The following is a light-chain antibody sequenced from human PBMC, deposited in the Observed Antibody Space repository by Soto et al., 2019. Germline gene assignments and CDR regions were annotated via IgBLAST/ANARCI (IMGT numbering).Light chain of an antibody. CDR2: DAF. V-gene: IGKV3-11*01. Sequence: EIVLTQSPATLSLSPGERATLSCRASQSVTSSLAWYHQKPGQAPRLLISDAFNRASGIPDRFSGSGSGTDFTLTISSLEPEDFALYYCQQRDKWPLTFGGGTKVEIK. CDR1: QSVTSS. J-gene: IGKJ4*01. CDR3: QQRDKWPLT.